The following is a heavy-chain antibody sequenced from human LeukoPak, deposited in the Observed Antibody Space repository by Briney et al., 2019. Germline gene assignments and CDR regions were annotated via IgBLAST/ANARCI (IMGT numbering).Heavy chain of an antibody. CDR3: AKGVTTSGFDP. D-gene: IGHD4-17*01. CDR2: ILSDGTSE. J-gene: IGHJ5*02. Sequence: GRSLRLSCAASGFTFSSYGMHWVRQAPGKGLEWVAVILSDGTSEYYADSVKGRFTISRDNSKSTLYLQMNSLRAGDTAVYYCAKGVTTSGFDPWGQGTLVTVSS. V-gene: IGHV3-33*06. CDR1: GFTFSSYG.